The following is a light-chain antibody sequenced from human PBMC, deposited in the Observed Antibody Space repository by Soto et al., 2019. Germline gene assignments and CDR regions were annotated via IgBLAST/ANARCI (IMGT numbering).Light chain of an antibody. CDR1: QSIDNK. V-gene: IGKV1-5*01. J-gene: IGKJ5*01. CDR2: DAS. CDR3: QQYGSSPPIT. Sequence: DIQVTQSPSTLSRSVGDRVTITCRASQSIDNKLAWYQRKPGKAPKLLIYDASTLESGVPSTFDGSGFGTDFTLTISRLEPEDFAVYYCQQYGSSPPITFGQGTRLEIK.